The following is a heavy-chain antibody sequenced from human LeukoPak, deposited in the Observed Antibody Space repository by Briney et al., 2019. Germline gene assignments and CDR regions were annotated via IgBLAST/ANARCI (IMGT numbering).Heavy chain of an antibody. Sequence: ASVKVSCKASGYTFTGYYIHWVRQAPGQGLEWMGWINPNSGGTNYAQKFQGRVTMTRDTSISTAYMELSRLRSDDTAVYYCARGDHIVVVPARSVDAFDIWGQGTMVTVSS. D-gene: IGHD2-2*01. CDR2: INPNSGGT. V-gene: IGHV1-2*02. CDR3: ARGDHIVVVPARSVDAFDI. J-gene: IGHJ3*02. CDR1: GYTFTGYY.